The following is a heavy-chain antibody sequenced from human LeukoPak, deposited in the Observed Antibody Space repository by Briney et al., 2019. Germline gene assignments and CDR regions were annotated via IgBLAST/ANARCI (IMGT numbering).Heavy chain of an antibody. V-gene: IGHV4-4*07. Sequence: SETLSLTCTVSGGSISSYYWSWIRQPAGKGLEWIGRIYTSGSTNYNPSLKSRVTMSVDTSKNQFSLKLSSVTAADTAVYFCARDAAGEGRLVITWFDPWGQGTLVTVSS. J-gene: IGHJ5*02. D-gene: IGHD3-22*01. CDR3: ARDAAGEGRLVITWFDP. CDR2: IYTSGST. CDR1: GGSISSYY.